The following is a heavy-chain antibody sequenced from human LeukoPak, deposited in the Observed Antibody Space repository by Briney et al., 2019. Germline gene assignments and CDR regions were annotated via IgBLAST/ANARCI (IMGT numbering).Heavy chain of an antibody. D-gene: IGHD3-3*01. CDR3: ARVRITIETRAFDI. Sequence: SQTLSLXCTVSGGSISSGDYYWIWIRQPPGKGLEWIGYIYYSGITYYNPSLKSRVTISVDTSNNQFSLKLSSVTAADTAVYYCARVRITIETRAFDIWGQGTMVTVSS. J-gene: IGHJ3*02. CDR1: GGSISSGDYY. CDR2: IYYSGIT. V-gene: IGHV4-30-4*08.